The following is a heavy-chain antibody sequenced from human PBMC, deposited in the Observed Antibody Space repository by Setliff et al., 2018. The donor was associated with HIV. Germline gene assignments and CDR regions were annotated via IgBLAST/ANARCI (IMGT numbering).Heavy chain of an antibody. V-gene: IGHV4-4*07. CDR1: GGSISSYY. J-gene: IGHJ6*03. CDR3: ARGRSRWTYYNYYYKDV. Sequence: PSETLSLTCTVSGGSISSYYWSWIRQPAGKGLEWIGRIYTSGSTNYNPSIKSRVTMAVDTSKSQRSLKLTSVTAADTAVYYCARGRSRWTYYNYYYKDVWGKGTTVTVSS. D-gene: IGHD6-13*01. CDR2: IYTSGST.